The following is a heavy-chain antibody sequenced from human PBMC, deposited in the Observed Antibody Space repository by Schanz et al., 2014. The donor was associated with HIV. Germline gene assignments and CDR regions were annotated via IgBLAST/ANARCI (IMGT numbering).Heavy chain of an antibody. CDR3: ARGPDYSSASYKFDF. V-gene: IGHV1-8*01. CDR1: GYTFVNND. J-gene: IGHJ4*02. CDR2: MNPDSGNA. D-gene: IGHD4-4*01. Sequence: QVQLVQSGAEATKPGASVRISCKASGYTFVNNDINWIRQAPGHGPEWMGWMNPDSGNAGYAQKLQGRVSMTRSVSKNTAYMELRSLTSEDTAVYFCARGPDYSSASYKFDFWGQGTPVIV.